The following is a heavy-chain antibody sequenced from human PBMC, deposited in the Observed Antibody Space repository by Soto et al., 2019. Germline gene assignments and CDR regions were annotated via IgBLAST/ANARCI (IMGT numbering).Heavy chain of an antibody. V-gene: IGHV1-2*02. D-gene: IGHD3-16*01. CDR3: AREHAGFGDY. CDR1: GGTFSSYA. CDR2: FNPKTGGP. Sequence: ASVKVSCKASGGTFSSYAISWVRQAPGQGLEWLGWFNPKTGGPNYAPKFQGRVTMTRDTSLNTTYMELTSLTSDDTAVYYCAREHAGFGDYWGPGTLVTVSS. J-gene: IGHJ4*02.